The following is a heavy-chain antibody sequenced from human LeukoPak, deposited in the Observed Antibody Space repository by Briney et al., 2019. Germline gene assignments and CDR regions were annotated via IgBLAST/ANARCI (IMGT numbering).Heavy chain of an antibody. Sequence: PSETLSLTCAVYGGSFSGYYWSWIRQPPGKGLEWIGEINHSGSTNYNPSLKSRVTISVDTSKNQFSLKLSSVTAADTAVHYCARVKDQLGDAFDIWGQGTMVTVSS. CDR3: ARVKDQLGDAFDI. CDR2: INHSGST. J-gene: IGHJ3*02. D-gene: IGHD1-1*01. V-gene: IGHV4-34*01. CDR1: GGSFSGYY.